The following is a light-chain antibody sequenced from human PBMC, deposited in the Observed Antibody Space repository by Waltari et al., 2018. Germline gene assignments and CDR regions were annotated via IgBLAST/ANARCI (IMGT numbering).Light chain of an antibody. J-gene: IGKJ4*01. Sequence: DIQLTQSPSFLSASVGDRVTITCRASQGISSYLVWYQQKSGKAPKVLISAASTLQTGVPSRFSGSGSGTEFTLTISSLQPEDFATYYCQQVNVYPLTFGGGTKVEIK. CDR2: AAS. CDR3: QQVNVYPLT. V-gene: IGKV1-9*01. CDR1: QGISSY.